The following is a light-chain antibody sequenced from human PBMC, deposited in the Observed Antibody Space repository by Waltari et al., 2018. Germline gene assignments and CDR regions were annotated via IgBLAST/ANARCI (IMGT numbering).Light chain of an antibody. CDR1: RSDVGGYNA. J-gene: IGLJ1*01. Sequence: SVSGSPGQSITISCTGTRSDVGGYNAVSWYQQHPGKALKLMIYDVVSRPSGVPNRFSGSKSGNTASLVISGLQADDEADYYCSSYTSSISYVFGTGTKVTVL. CDR2: DVV. CDR3: SSYTSSISYV. V-gene: IGLV2-14*03.